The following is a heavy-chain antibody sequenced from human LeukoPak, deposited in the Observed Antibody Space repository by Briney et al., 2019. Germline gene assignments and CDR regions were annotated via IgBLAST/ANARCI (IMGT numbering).Heavy chain of an antibody. D-gene: IGHD3-16*01. CDR2: ISSSSGTI. Sequence: SGGSLRLSCAASGFTFSSYSMNWVRQAPGKELEWVAYISSSSGTIYYADSVKGRFTISGDNAENSLYLQMNSLRAEDTAVYYCAREKGGFSDSWGQGTQVTVSS. CDR3: AREKGGFSDS. CDR1: GFTFSSYS. V-gene: IGHV3-48*01. J-gene: IGHJ5*01.